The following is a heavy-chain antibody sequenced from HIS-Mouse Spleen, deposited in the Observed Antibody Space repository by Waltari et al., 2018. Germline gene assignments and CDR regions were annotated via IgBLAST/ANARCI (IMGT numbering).Heavy chain of an antibody. Sequence: QVQLQQSGPGLVKPSQTLPLTCAIPGATVSTNRAAGNWIRQSPSRGLEWLGRTYYRSKWYNDYAVSVKSRITINPDTSKNQFSLQLNSVTPEDTAVYYCARVTGDDAFDIWGQGTMVTVSS. D-gene: IGHD7-27*01. CDR2: TYYRSKWYN. CDR3: ARVTGDDAFDI. V-gene: IGHV6-1*01. CDR1: GATVSTNRAA. J-gene: IGHJ3*02.